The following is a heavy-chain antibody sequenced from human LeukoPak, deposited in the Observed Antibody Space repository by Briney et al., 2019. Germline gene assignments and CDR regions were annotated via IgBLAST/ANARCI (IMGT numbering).Heavy chain of an antibody. Sequence: SQTLSLTCTVSGGSISSGGYYGSWIRQHPGKGLEWIGYIYYSGSTYYNPSLKSRVTISVDASKNQFSLKLSSMTAADTAVYYCARVGNGYNYDYWGQGTLVTVSS. CDR3: ARVGNGYNYDY. CDR1: GGSISSGGYY. D-gene: IGHD5-24*01. CDR2: IYYSGST. V-gene: IGHV4-31*03. J-gene: IGHJ4*02.